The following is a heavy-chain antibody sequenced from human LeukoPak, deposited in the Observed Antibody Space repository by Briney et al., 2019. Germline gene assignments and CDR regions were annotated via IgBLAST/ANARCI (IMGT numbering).Heavy chain of an antibody. J-gene: IGHJ3*02. CDR2: ISYDGSNK. CDR3: MGTVADAFDI. D-gene: IGHD5-12*01. V-gene: IGHV3-30*04. Sequence: GGSLRLSCAASGFTFSSYAMHWVRQAPGKGLEWVAVISYDGSNKYYADSVKGRFTISRDNSKNTLYLQMNSLRAEDTAVYYCMGTVADAFDIWGQGTMVTVSS. CDR1: GFTFSSYA.